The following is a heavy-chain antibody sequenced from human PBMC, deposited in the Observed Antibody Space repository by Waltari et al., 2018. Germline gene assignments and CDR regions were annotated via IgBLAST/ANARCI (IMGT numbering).Heavy chain of an antibody. CDR3: ARGVALTTTVYFDY. Sequence: QVQLQQWGAGLLKPSETLSLTCAVYGGSFSGYSWSWIRQPPGKGLEWIGEINHSGSTNYNPSLKSRVTISVDTSKNQFSLKLSSVTAADTAVYYCARGVALTTTVYFDYWGQGTLVTVSS. J-gene: IGHJ4*02. CDR2: INHSGST. D-gene: IGHD4-17*01. V-gene: IGHV4-34*01. CDR1: GGSFSGYS.